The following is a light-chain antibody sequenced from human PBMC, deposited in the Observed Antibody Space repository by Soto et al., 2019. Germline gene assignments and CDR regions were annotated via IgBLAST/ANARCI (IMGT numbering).Light chain of an antibody. V-gene: IGKV3D-15*01. CDR1: ESVSRN. CDR2: GAS. Sequence: EVVMTQSPATLSVSPGERATLSCRASESVSRNLAWYQQKPGQAPRLLISGASMRASGVPVRFIGSGSGTDFTLTITRLEPEDFAVYYCQQYGGSPITFGLGTRLEI. CDR3: QQYGGSPIT. J-gene: IGKJ5*01.